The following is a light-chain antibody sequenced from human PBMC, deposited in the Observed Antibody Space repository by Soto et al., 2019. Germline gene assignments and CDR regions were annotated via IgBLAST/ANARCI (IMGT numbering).Light chain of an antibody. V-gene: IGLV2-14*03. CDR2: DVT. CDR3: SSYSSSTTLVV. CDR1: SSDVGDFNY. J-gene: IGLJ2*01. Sequence: QSALTQPASVSGSPGRSVTISCTGTSSDVGDFNYVSWYQHLPGRAPKLIIYDVTNRPSGISYRFSASKSGRTASLTISGLQAEDEAYYYCSSYSSSTTLVVFGGGIKLTVL.